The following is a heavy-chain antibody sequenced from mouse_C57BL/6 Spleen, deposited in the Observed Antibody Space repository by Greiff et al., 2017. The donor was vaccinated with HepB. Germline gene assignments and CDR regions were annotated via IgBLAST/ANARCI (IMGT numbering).Heavy chain of an antibody. CDR1: GYTFTSYW. V-gene: IGHV1-55*01. CDR2: IYPGSGST. Sequence: QVQLQQPGAELVKPGASVKMSCKASGYTFTSYWITWVKQRPGQGLEWIGDIYPGSGSTNYNEKFKSKATLTVDTSSSTAYMQLSSLTSEDSAVYYCARRDDGYRYAMDYWGQGTSVTVSS. CDR3: ARRDDGYRYAMDY. D-gene: IGHD2-3*01. J-gene: IGHJ4*01.